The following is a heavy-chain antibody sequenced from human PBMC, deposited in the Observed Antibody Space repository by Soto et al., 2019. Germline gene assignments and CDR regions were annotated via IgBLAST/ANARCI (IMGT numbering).Heavy chain of an antibody. Sequence: DVQLLESGGGLVQPGGSLRLSCAASGFIFTNYAMSWVRQAPGKGLEWVSGTSGSGGITYYAESVKGRFTINRDNSKNTLYLQMNSLRVEDTAIYYCAKDRKSGSGWYWDYWGQGTLATVSS. D-gene: IGHD6-19*01. J-gene: IGHJ4*02. CDR2: TSGSGGIT. CDR3: AKDRKSGSGWYWDY. CDR1: GFIFTNYA. V-gene: IGHV3-23*01.